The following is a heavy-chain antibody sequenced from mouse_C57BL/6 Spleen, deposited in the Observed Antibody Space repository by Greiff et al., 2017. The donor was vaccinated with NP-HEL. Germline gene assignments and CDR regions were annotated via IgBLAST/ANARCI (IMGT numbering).Heavy chain of an antibody. Sequence: VQLQQPGAELVRPGSSVKLSCKASGYTFTSYWMHWVKQRPIQGLEWIGNIDPSDSETHYNQKFKDKATLTVDKSSSTAYMQLSSLTSEDSAVYYCARSSYDYDVAYWGQGTLVTVSA. CDR3: ARSSYDYDVAY. D-gene: IGHD2-4*01. J-gene: IGHJ3*01. CDR2: IDPSDSET. CDR1: GYTFTSYW. V-gene: IGHV1-52*01.